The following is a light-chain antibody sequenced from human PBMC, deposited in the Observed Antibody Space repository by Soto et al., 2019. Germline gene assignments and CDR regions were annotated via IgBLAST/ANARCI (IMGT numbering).Light chain of an antibody. CDR2: DVS. J-gene: IGLJ2*01. CDR3: CSYAGSYTLV. Sequence: QSALTQPRSASGSPGQSVTISCTGTSSDVGGYNYVSWYQQHPGKAPKLMIYDVSKRPSGVPDRFSGSKSGNTASLTISGLQAEDEADYYCCSYAGSYTLVFGGGIKLTVL. V-gene: IGLV2-11*01. CDR1: SSDVGGYNY.